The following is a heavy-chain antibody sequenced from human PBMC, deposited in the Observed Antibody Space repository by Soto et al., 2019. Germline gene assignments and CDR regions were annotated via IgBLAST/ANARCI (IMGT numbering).Heavy chain of an antibody. CDR3: TRSGGSYSFGY. Sequence: EVQLVESGGGLVQPGESLKLSCAASGFTLSGSAVHWVRQASGKGLEWVGRIRSKTHNYATDYIASVKGRFTMPRDDSNNTAYLQMNGLKTDDTAVYYCTRSGGSYSFGYWGQGTVVTVSS. CDR2: IRSKTHNYAT. V-gene: IGHV3-73*02. J-gene: IGHJ4*02. D-gene: IGHD1-26*01. CDR1: GFTLSGSA.